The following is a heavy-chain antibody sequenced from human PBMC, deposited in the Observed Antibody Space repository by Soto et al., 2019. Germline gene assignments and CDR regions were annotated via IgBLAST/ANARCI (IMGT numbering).Heavy chain of an antibody. D-gene: IGHD5-12*01. CDR1: GGSISSGDYY. CDR2: IYYSGST. J-gene: IGHJ4*02. CDR3: ARETQEVATIGGYFDY. V-gene: IGHV4-30-4*01. Sequence: TLSLTCTVSGGSISSGDYYWSWIRQPPGKGLEWIGYIYYSGSTYYNPSLKSRVTISVDTSKNQFSLKLSSVTAADTAVYYCARETQEVATIGGYFDYWGQGTLVTVSS.